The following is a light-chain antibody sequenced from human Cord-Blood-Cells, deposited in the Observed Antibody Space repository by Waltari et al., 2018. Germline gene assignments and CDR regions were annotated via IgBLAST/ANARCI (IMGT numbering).Light chain of an antibody. Sequence: QSALTQPASVSGSPGQSITISCTGTSSDVGGYNYVSWYQQHPGKAPKLMIYDVSKRPSGVSNRFSGSKSGSPASLTISGLQAEDEADYSCSSYTSSSTLVFGGGTKLTVL. CDR1: SSDVGGYNY. CDR3: SSYTSSSTLV. J-gene: IGLJ2*01. CDR2: DVS. V-gene: IGLV2-14*01.